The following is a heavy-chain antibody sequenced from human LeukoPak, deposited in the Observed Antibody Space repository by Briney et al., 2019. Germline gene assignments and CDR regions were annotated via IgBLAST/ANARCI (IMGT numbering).Heavy chain of an antibody. CDR2: IYYSGST. CDR3: ARGDMVTIDY. J-gene: IGHJ4*02. CDR1: GFSIGSYY. D-gene: IGHD5-18*01. Sequence: SETLSLTCTVSGFSIGSYYLSWIRQPPGKGLEWIGYIYYSGSTNYNPSLKSRVNISVDTSKHQFSLQLSSVTAADTAVYYCARGDMVTIDYWGQGTLVTVSS. V-gene: IGHV4-59*08.